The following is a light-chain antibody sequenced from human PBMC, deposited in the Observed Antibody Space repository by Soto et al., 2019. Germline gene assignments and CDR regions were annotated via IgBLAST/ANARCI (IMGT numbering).Light chain of an antibody. CDR3: QQFGSSRWT. V-gene: IGKV3-20*01. Sequence: EIVLTQSPGTLSLSPGERATLSCRASQSVSSSYLAWYQQKPGQAPRLLIYGASSRATGIPDRFSGSGSGTDFPLTISRLEPEDFAVYYCQQFGSSRWTFGPGNKVEIK. CDR1: QSVSSSY. J-gene: IGKJ1*01. CDR2: GAS.